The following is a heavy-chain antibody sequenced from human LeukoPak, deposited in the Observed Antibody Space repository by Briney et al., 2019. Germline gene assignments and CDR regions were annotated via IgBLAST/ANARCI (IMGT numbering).Heavy chain of an antibody. Sequence: ASVKVSCKASGYTFTGYYMHWVRQAPGQGLEWMGWINPNSGGTNYAQKFQGRVTMTRNTSISTAYMELSSLRSEDTAVYYRARGSKVVPAAPVGYWGQGTLVTVSS. D-gene: IGHD2-2*01. V-gene: IGHV1-2*02. CDR1: GYTFTGYY. CDR2: INPNSGGT. J-gene: IGHJ4*02. CDR3: ARGSKVVPAAPVGY.